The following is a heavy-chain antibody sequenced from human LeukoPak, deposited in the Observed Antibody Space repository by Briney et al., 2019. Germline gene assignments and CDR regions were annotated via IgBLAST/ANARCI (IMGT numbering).Heavy chain of an antibody. J-gene: IGHJ3*02. Sequence: GGSLRLSCRASGFSFSGSWMSWVRQLPGKGLEWLADMNPDGSAIVYVDPVKGRFTVSRNNAKNSLYLQMDGLRAEDTAVYYCARDPLNGALDIWGQGTLVTVSS. CDR1: GFSFSGSW. CDR3: ARDPLNGALDI. CDR2: MNPDGSAI. V-gene: IGHV3-7*01.